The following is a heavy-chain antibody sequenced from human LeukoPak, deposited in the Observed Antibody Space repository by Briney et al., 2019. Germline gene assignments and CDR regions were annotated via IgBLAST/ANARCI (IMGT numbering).Heavy chain of an antibody. D-gene: IGHD4-17*01. J-gene: IGHJ6*02. CDR3: ARYDYGEFYYYYGMDV. CDR2: MNPNSGNT. V-gene: IGHV1-8*01. CDR1: GYTFTSYD. Sequence: ASVKVSCKDSGYTFTSYDINWVRQATGQGLEWMGWMNPNSGNTGYAQKFQGRVTMTRNTSISTAYMELSSLRSKDTAVYYCARYDYGEFYYYYGMDVWGQGTTVTVSS.